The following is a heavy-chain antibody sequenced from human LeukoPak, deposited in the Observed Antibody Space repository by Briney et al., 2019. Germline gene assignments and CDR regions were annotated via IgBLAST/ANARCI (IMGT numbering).Heavy chain of an antibody. CDR2: INPNSGGT. Sequence: ASVKVSCKASGYTFTGYYMHWVRQAPGQGLEWMGWINPNSGGTNYAQKFQGRVTMTRDTSISTAYMELSRLRSDDTAVYYCARSVVPAWRSWFDHWGQGTLVTVSS. CDR1: GYTFTGYY. D-gene: IGHD2-2*01. CDR3: ARSVVPAWRSWFDH. V-gene: IGHV1-2*02. J-gene: IGHJ5*02.